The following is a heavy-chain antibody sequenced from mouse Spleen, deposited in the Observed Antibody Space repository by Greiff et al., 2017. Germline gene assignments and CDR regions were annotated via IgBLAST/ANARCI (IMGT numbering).Heavy chain of an antibody. CDR3: TIHGYGNYVGFAY. CDR1: GFTFSDAW. V-gene: IGHV6-6*01. D-gene: IGHD2-1*01. J-gene: IGHJ3*01. Sequence: EVKLMESGGGLVQPGGSMKLSCAASGFTFSDAWMDWVRQSPEKGLEWVAEIRNKANNHATYYAESVKGRFTISRDDSKSSVYLQMNSLRAEDTGIYYCTIHGYGNYVGFAYWGQGTLVTVSA. CDR2: IRNKANNHAT.